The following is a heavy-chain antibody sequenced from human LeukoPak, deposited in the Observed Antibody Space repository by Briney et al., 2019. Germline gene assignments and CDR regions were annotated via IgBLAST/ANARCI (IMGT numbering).Heavy chain of an antibody. Sequence: SETLSLTCTVSGGSISSYYWSWIRQPPGKGLEWIGYIYYSGSTNYNPSLKSRVTISVDTSKNQFSLKLSSVTAADTAVYYCARDGGQLASDYWGQGTLVTVSS. D-gene: IGHD6-6*01. V-gene: IGHV4-59*01. CDR2: IYYSGST. CDR3: ARDGGQLASDY. J-gene: IGHJ4*02. CDR1: GGSISSYY.